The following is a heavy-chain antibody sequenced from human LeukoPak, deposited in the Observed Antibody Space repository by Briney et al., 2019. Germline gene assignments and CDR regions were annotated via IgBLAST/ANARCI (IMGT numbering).Heavy chain of an antibody. D-gene: IGHD3-10*01. J-gene: IGHJ4*02. CDR3: ARGGWGFTMVRGDPLDS. V-gene: IGHV3-30-3*01. CDR2: ISYDGTSK. CDR1: GFTFSSYA. Sequence: GGSLRLSCAASGFTFSSYAMSWVRLPPGKGLECVAVISYDGTSKSYADSVKGRFTISRDNSKNTLYLQMNSLRAEDTAVYYCARGGWGFTMVRGDPLDSWGQGTLVTVSS.